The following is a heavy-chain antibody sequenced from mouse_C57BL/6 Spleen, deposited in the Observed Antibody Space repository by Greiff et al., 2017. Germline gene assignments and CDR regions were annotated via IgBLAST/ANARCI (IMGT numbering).Heavy chain of an antibody. V-gene: IGHV12-3*01. Sequence: QVQLKESGPGLVKPSQSLFLTCSITGFPITSGYYWIWIRQSPGKPLEWMGYITHSGETFYNPSLQSPISITRETSKNQFFLQLNSVTTEDTAMYYCAGGTVDWYFDVWGTGTTVTVSS. D-gene: IGHD1-1*01. CDR3: AGGTVDWYFDV. CDR1: GFPITSGYY. CDR2: ITHSGET. J-gene: IGHJ1*03.